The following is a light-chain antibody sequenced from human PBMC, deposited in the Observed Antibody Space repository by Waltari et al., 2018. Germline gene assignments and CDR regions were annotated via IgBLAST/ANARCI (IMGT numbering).Light chain of an antibody. Sequence: DIQMTQSPSSLSASVGDRVTITCRASQSINTYLNWYHRKPGKAPELLTYGASRLQRGVPSRFSGTGSGTDFALTINSLQPEDFATYFCQQTYTAQWTFGPGTKVEL. CDR3: QQTYTAQWT. V-gene: IGKV1-39*01. CDR1: QSINTY. CDR2: GAS. J-gene: IGKJ1*01.